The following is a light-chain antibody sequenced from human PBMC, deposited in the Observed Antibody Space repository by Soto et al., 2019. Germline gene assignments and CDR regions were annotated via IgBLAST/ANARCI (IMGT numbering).Light chain of an antibody. J-gene: IGLJ2*01. CDR3: SSFAGAPVV. V-gene: IGLV2-11*01. CDR1: SSDVGGYNY. Sequence: QSALTQPRSVSGSPGQSVTISCTGTSSDVGGYNYVSWYQQYAGKTPKLLIYDVSKRPSGVPDRFSGSKSGNTASLTVSGLQAEDEADYYCSSFAGAPVVFGGGTKLTVL. CDR2: DVS.